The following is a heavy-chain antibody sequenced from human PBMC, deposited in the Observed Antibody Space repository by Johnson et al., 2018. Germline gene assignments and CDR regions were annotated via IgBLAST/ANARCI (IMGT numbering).Heavy chain of an antibody. J-gene: IGHJ3*02. Sequence: EVQLVETGAEVKKPGESLKISCKGSGYSFTDHWIDWVRQMPGNGLEWRGIIYPGGSDTRYSPSFQGQVTISADKPFSTAYLQWSSLKTSDTPMYYCARSASGSYNAFDIWGQGTVVTVSS. CDR3: ARSASGSYNAFDI. V-gene: IGHV5-51*01. CDR2: IYPGGSDT. CDR1: GYSFTDHW. D-gene: IGHD3-10*01.